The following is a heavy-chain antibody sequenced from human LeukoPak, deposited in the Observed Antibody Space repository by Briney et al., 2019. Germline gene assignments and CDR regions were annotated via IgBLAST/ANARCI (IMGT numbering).Heavy chain of an antibody. CDR3: ARDGILTGYYYYFDY. V-gene: IGHV7-4-1*02. D-gene: IGHD3-9*01. CDR2: INTNTGNP. Sequence: ASVKVSCKASGGTFSSYAISWVRQAPGQGLEWMGWINTNTGNPTYAQGFTGRFVFSLDTSVSTAYLQISSLKAEDTAVYYCARDGILTGYYYYFDYWGQGTLVTVSS. CDR1: GGTFSSYA. J-gene: IGHJ4*02.